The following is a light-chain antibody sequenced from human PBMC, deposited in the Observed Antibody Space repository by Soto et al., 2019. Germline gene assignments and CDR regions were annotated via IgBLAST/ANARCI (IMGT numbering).Light chain of an antibody. J-gene: IGKJ4*01. V-gene: IGKV3-15*01. CDR1: QSVWSN. Sequence: EVVMTQFPATLSVSPGGRATLSCRASQSVWSNLAWYQQKPGQAPRLLIYGASTRATGVPAKFSGSGSGTEFPLTISSLQTEDFGVYYCQQYDNRSPLTFGGGTKVEI. CDR2: GAS. CDR3: QQYDNRSPLT.